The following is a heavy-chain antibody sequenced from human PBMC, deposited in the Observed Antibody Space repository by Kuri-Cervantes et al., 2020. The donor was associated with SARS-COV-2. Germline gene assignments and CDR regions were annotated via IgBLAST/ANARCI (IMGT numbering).Heavy chain of an antibody. CDR3: AVRGGIVVVPAAAYYYYMDV. Sequence: GGSLRLSCAASGFTFSSYGMHWVRQAPGKGLEWVAFIRYDGNDKFYGDSVKGRFTISRDNSKNTLYLQMNSLRAEDTAVYYCAVRGGIVVVPAAAYYYYMDVWGKGTTVTVSS. CDR1: GFTFSSYG. J-gene: IGHJ6*03. D-gene: IGHD2-2*01. CDR2: IRYDGNDK. V-gene: IGHV3-30*02.